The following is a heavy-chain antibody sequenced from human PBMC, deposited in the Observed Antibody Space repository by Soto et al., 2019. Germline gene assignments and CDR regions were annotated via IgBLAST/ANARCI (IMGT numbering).Heavy chain of an antibody. V-gene: IGHV1-46*01. CDR2: INPNGGGT. D-gene: IGHD3-10*01. Sequence: VSVKVSCKASGYKFINHYIHWVRQAPGVGLEWMGIINPNGGGTDYAQKFQGRVTMTTDTYASTVHMELSSLRSEDTAVYFCARDSSASATSYSFDYWGQGTLVTVSS. CDR1: GYKFINHY. CDR3: ARDSSASATSYSFDY. J-gene: IGHJ4*02.